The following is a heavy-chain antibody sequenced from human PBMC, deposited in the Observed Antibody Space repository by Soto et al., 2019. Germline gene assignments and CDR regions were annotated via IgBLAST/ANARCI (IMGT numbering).Heavy chain of an antibody. CDR2: MNPNSGNT. D-gene: IGHD5-18*01. J-gene: IGHJ6*02. CDR3: ASGAMGSGGYGIDV. V-gene: IGHV1-8*01. Sequence: QVQLVQSGAEVKKPGASVTVSCKASGYTFTSYDINWERQATGQGLECMGWMNPNSGNTGYAQKFQGRVTMTRNTSISKAYMELSSLRSEDTAVYYCASGAMGSGGYGIDVWCQGTTVTVSS. CDR1: GYTFTSYD.